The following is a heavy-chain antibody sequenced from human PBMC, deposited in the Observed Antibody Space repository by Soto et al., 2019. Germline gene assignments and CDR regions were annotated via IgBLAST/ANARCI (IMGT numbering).Heavy chain of an antibody. D-gene: IGHD6-13*01. V-gene: IGHV3-72*01. CDR3: ARAKASSSWYYFDY. Sequence: GGSLRLSCAASGFTFSDYYMDWVRQAPGKGLEWVGRTRNKVKSYSKVYAGSVKGRFTVSKDASEKSLYLQMNSLKAEDTAMYYCARAKASSSWYYFDYWGRGTLVTVSS. J-gene: IGHJ4*02. CDR2: TRNKVKSYSK. CDR1: GFTFSDYY.